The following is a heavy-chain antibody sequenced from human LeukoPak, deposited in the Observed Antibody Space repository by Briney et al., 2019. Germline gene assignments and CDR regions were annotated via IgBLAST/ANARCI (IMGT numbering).Heavy chain of an antibody. CDR2: ISSSSSYT. CDR1: GFTFSDYY. D-gene: IGHD6-13*01. V-gene: IGHV3-11*06. CDR3: ARHLNSSSWLVYFDY. Sequence: GGSLRLSCAASGFTFSDYYMSWIRQAPGKGLEWVSYISSSSSYTNYADSVKGRFTISRDNAKNSLYLQMNSLRAEDKAVYYCARHLNSSSWLVYFDYWGQGTLVTVSS. J-gene: IGHJ4*02.